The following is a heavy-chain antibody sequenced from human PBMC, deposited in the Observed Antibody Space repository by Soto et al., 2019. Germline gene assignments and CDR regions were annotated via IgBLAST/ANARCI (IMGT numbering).Heavy chain of an antibody. J-gene: IGHJ4*02. CDR2: IYSGGTT. Sequence: EVQLVESGGGLIQPGGSLRLSCAASGFSVSTNHMSWVRQAPGKGLEWVSVIYSGGTTYYADSVKGRFTISRDNSKNTRYLQMNSLRAEDTAVYYCARGKYYDSSGPGAYWGPGTLVTVSS. CDR3: ARGKYYDSSGPGAY. V-gene: IGHV3-53*01. D-gene: IGHD3-22*01. CDR1: GFSVSTNH.